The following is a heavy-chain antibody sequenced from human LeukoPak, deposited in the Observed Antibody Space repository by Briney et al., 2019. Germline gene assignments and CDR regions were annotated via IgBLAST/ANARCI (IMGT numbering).Heavy chain of an antibody. J-gene: IGHJ5*02. CDR3: AREFYDILTGYRLDP. V-gene: IGHV4-31*11. Sequence: PSETLSLTCDVYGGSFSGYYWSWIRQHPGKGLEWIGYIYYSGSTYYNPSLKSRVTISVDTSKNQFSLKLSSVTAADTAVYYCAREFYDILTGYRLDPWGQGTLVTVSS. CDR2: IYYSGST. D-gene: IGHD3-9*01. CDR1: GGSFSGYY.